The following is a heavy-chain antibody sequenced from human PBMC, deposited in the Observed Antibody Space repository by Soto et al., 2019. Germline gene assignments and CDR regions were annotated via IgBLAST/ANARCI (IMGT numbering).Heavy chain of an antibody. D-gene: IGHD2-15*01. CDR3: ATFTVVASRNYYYYGMDV. V-gene: IGHV4-61*01. CDR1: GGSVSSGSFY. CDR2: VSYIGTT. J-gene: IGHJ6*02. Sequence: SETLSLTCSVSGGSVSSGSFYCSWIRQPPGKGLEWIGYVSYIGTTTYNPSLESRLTISLDTSKNQFSLKLSSVTAADTAVYYCATFTVVASRNYYYYGMDVWGQGTTVTVSS.